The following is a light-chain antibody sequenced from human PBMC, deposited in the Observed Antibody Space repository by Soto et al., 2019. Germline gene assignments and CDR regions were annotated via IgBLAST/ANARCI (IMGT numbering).Light chain of an antibody. J-gene: IGKJ1*01. V-gene: IGKV1-5*01. CDR3: QQYKTYPWT. CDR1: QSTNRW. Sequence: DIQMTQSPSTLSASVGDRVTITCRASQSTNRWLAWYHQKPGKAPKLLMSDASSLDSGVPSRFSRSGSGTEFTLPISSLQPDDFATYYCQQYKTYPWTFGQGTKEEIK. CDR2: DAS.